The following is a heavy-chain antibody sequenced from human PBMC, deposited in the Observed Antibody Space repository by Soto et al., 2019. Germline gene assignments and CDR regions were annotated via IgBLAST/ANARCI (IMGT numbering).Heavy chain of an antibody. V-gene: IGHV3-48*03. CDR3: VREGGSLAFDS. D-gene: IGHD1-1*01. Sequence: EVQLVASGGDLVPPGGSLRLSCAVSGLTFSTDEMNWVRQAPGKGLEWLAYNSYTSTTIKYADSVKGRFAVSRDNAKKSLYLQMNNLRVEDTAIYYCVREGGSLAFDSWGQGTLVTVSS. CDR1: GLTFSTDE. J-gene: IGHJ4*02. CDR2: NSYTSTTI.